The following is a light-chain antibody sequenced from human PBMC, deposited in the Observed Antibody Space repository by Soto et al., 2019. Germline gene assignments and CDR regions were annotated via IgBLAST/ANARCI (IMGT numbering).Light chain of an antibody. V-gene: IGLV2-14*03. CDR2: NVN. CDR3: ISYTKTSTVI. J-gene: IGLJ2*01. Sequence: QSALTQVASVSGSPGQSITISCTGTSSDVGGYDFVSWYQQHPGKAPKLMVYNVNYRPSGVSNRFSGSKSGNTASLTISGLQAEDEANYYCISYTKTSTVIFGGGTKLTVL. CDR1: SSDVGGYDF.